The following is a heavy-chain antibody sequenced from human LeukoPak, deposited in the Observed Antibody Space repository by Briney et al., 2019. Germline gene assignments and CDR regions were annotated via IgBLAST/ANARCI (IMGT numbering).Heavy chain of an antibody. Sequence: ASVKVSCKASGGTFSSYAISWVRQAPGQGLEWMGGIIPIFGTANYAQKFQGRVTITADESTSTAYMELSSLRSEDTAVYYCARGRIAAAGMYYYYYYYMDVWGKGTTVTISS. CDR3: ARGRIAAAGMYYYYYYYMDV. D-gene: IGHD6-13*01. CDR1: GGTFSSYA. J-gene: IGHJ6*03. V-gene: IGHV1-69*13. CDR2: IIPIFGTA.